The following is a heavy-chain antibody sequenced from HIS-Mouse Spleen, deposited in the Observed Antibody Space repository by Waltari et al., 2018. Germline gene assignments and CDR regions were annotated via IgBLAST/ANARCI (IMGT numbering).Heavy chain of an antibody. CDR3: AREIPYSSSWYDWYFDL. J-gene: IGHJ2*01. CDR2: IYYSGST. D-gene: IGHD6-13*01. CDR1: GGSISSSSYY. Sequence: QLQLQESGPGLVKPSETLSLTCTVSGGSISSSSYYWDWIRQPPGKGLAWIGSIYYSGSTYYNPSLKSRVTISVDTSKNQFSLKLSSVTAADTAVYYCAREIPYSSSWYDWYFDLWGRGTLVTVSS. V-gene: IGHV4-39*07.